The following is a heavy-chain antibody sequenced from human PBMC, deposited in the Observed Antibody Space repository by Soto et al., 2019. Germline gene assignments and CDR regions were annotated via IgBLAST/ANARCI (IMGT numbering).Heavy chain of an antibody. CDR2: ISYDGSNK. J-gene: IGHJ4*02. CDR1: GVSFSSYG. V-gene: IGHV3-30*18. D-gene: IGHD3-16*01. Sequence: PGGSVRLSCAASGVSFSSYGMLWVRLAPGKGLEWVAVISYDGSNKYYADSVKGRFTISRDNSKNTLYLQMNSLRAEDTAVYYCAKDEGAFSRLPYYFDYWGQGTLVTVSS. CDR3: AKDEGAFSRLPYYFDY.